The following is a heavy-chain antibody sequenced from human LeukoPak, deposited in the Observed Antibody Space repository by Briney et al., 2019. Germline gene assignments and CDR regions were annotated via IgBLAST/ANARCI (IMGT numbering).Heavy chain of an antibody. CDR2: INGDGSST. Sequence: GGSLRLSCAVSGFTLSIYWMYWVRQAPGKGLVWVSRINGDGSSTSYADSVKGRFTISRDNAKNTLYLQMNSLRDEDTAVYYCVRDLFNQRWPNYWGQGTLVTVSS. D-gene: IGHD5-24*01. V-gene: IGHV3-74*01. J-gene: IGHJ4*02. CDR1: GFTLSIYW. CDR3: VRDLFNQRWPNY.